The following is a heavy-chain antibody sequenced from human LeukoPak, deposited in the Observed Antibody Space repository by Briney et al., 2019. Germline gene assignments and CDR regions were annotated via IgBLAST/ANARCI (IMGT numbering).Heavy chain of an antibody. CDR3: ARHGNGWSRRATPYYYAMDV. CDR2: INHSGST. V-gene: IGHV4-34*01. J-gene: IGHJ6*02. D-gene: IGHD2-15*01. Sequence: XSXXXXXPGXGLEWIGXINHSGSTNYNPSLKSRVTISVDTSKNQFSLKLSSVTAADTAVYFCARHGNGWSRRATPYYYAMDVRGQGTAVTVSS.